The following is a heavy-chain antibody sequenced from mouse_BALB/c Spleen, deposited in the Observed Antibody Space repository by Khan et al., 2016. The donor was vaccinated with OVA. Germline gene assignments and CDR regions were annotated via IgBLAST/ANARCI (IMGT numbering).Heavy chain of an antibody. CDR2: INYSGGT. Sequence: VQLKESGPGLVKPSQSLSLTCTVTGYSNTSDYAWNWIRQFPGNKLEWMGYINYSGGTSYLPSLKSRISITRDTSKNQFFLQLNSVTTEDSATYYCARWFTYWGQGTLVTVS. J-gene: IGHJ3*01. CDR1: GYSNTSDYA. V-gene: IGHV3-2*02. CDR3: ARWFTY.